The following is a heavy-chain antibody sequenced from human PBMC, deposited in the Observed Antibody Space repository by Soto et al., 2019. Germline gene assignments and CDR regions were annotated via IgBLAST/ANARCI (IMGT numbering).Heavy chain of an antibody. J-gene: IGHJ4*02. CDR1: GGSISSGGYY. Sequence: SETLSLTCAVSGGSISSGGYYWTWIRQPPGTGLEWIGEINHSGSTNYSPSLKSRVTISVDTSKNQFSPKLTSVTAADTAVYYCARDKITGLFNYWGQGTLVTVSS. V-gene: IGHV4-34*01. CDR3: ARDKITGLFNY. CDR2: INHSGST. D-gene: IGHD2-8*02.